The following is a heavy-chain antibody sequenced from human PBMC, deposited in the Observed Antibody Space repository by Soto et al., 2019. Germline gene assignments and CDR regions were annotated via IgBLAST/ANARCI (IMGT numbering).Heavy chain of an antibody. D-gene: IGHD3-10*01. CDR2: IYYSGST. V-gene: IGHV4-39*01. CDR3: ARPYYYGSVMVLAP. J-gene: IGHJ5*02. Sequence: QLQLQESGPGLVKPSETLSLTCTVSGGSISSSSYYWGWIRQPPGKGLEWIGSIYYSGSTYYNPSLKSRVTIPVDTSMNQCALQLSSVTAADTAVYYCARPYYYGSVMVLAPWGQGTLVTVSS. CDR1: GGSISSSSYY.